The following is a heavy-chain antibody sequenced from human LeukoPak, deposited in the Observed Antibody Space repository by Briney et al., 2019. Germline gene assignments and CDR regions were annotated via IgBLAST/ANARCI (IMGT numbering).Heavy chain of an antibody. D-gene: IGHD4-11*01. J-gene: IGHJ6*03. Sequence: ASVKVSCKASGYTFTGYYMHWVRQAPGQGLEWMGWINPNSGGTNYAQKFQGRVTMTRDTSTSTVYMELSSLRSEDTAVYYCAREGIYNYYYYYMDVWGKGTTVTVSS. CDR1: GYTFTGYY. V-gene: IGHV1-2*02. CDR3: AREGIYNYYYYYMDV. CDR2: INPNSGGT.